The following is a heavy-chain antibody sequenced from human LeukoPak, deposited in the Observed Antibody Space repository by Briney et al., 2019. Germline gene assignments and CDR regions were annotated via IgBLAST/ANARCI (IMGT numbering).Heavy chain of an antibody. Sequence: ASVKVSCKTSGGTFSSYAISWVRQAPGKGLEWMGGIIPIFGTANYAQKFQGRVTITADGSTSTAYMELSSLRSEDTAVYYCARSRGIVVVVAATTFDYWGQGTLVTVSS. V-gene: IGHV1-69*13. D-gene: IGHD2-15*01. CDR2: IIPIFGTA. J-gene: IGHJ4*02. CDR1: GGTFSSYA. CDR3: ARSRGIVVVVAATTFDY.